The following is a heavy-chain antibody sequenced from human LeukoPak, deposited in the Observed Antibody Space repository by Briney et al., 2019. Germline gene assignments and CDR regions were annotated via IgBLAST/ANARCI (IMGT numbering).Heavy chain of an antibody. Sequence: PGGSLRLSCAASGFTFSSYSMNWVRPAPGEGLEWVSSISSSSSYIYYADSVKGRFTISRDNAKNSLYLQMNSLRAEDTAVYYCARGVGELRFLEWSFDIWGQGTMVTVSS. D-gene: IGHD3-3*01. CDR2: ISSSSSYI. J-gene: IGHJ3*02. V-gene: IGHV3-21*01. CDR3: ARGVGELRFLEWSFDI. CDR1: GFTFSSYS.